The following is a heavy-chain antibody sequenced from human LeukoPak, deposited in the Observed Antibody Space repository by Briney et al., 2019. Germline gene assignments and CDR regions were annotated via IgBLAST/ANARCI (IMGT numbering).Heavy chain of an antibody. V-gene: IGHV4-59*01. Sequence: PSETLSLTCTVSGGSISSYYWSWIRQPPGKGLEWIGYIYYSGSTNYNPSLKSRVTISVDTSKNQLSLKLSSVTAADTAVYYCARGPLGTPYYFDYWDQGTLVTVSS. CDR2: IYYSGST. D-gene: IGHD7-27*01. J-gene: IGHJ4*02. CDR1: GGSISSYY. CDR3: ARGPLGTPYYFDY.